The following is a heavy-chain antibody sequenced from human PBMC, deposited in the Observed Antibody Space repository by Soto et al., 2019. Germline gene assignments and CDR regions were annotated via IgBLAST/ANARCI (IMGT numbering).Heavy chain of an antibody. CDR1: GGSISSGVYY. D-gene: IGHD1-26*01. J-gene: IGHJ6*02. CDR3: ARGANFIYGMDV. V-gene: IGHV4-31*03. Sequence: NLSETLSLTCTVSGGSISSGVYYWSWIRQHPGKGLEWIGYIYYSGSTYYNPSLKSRVTISVDTSKNQFSLKLSSVTAADTAVYYCARGANFIYGMDVWGQGTTVTVSS. CDR2: IYYSGST.